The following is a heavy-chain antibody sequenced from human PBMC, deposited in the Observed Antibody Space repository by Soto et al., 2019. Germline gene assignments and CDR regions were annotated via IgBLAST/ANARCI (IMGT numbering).Heavy chain of an antibody. Sequence: APVKVSCKASGYTFTSYGISWVRQAPGQGLEWMGWISAYNGNTNYAQKLQGRVTMTTDTSTSTAYMELRSLRSDDTAVYYCARDGDITMVRGATYYYYYGMDVWGQGTTVTVSS. CDR1: GYTFTSYG. V-gene: IGHV1-18*01. J-gene: IGHJ6*02. CDR3: ARDGDITMVRGATYYYYYGMDV. CDR2: ISAYNGNT. D-gene: IGHD3-10*01.